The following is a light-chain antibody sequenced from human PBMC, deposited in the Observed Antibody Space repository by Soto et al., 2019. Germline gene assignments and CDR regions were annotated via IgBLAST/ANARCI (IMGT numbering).Light chain of an antibody. CDR1: QSVSGN. J-gene: IGKJ3*01. V-gene: IGKV3-15*01. Sequence: EIVMTQSPATLSVSPGERATLSCRASQSVSGNLAWYQQKPGQAPRLLVYGASTRATGIPARFSGSGSGTEFTLTISSLQSEDFAVYYCQQYNNWPPLTFGPGTKVDIK. CDR2: GAS. CDR3: QQYNNWPPLT.